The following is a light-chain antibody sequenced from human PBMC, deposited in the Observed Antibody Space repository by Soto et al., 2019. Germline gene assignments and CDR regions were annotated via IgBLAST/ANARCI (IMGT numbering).Light chain of an antibody. J-gene: IGKJ5*01. V-gene: IGKV3-15*01. CDR3: QQYDKWPIT. Sequence: EIVMTQSPATLSVSPGERATLSCWASQSITSNLAWYQQKPGQAPRLLIYGASTRATGIPARFSGSGSGTDFTLTISSLQSEDFAVYYCQQYDKWPITFGQGTRLEIK. CDR2: GAS. CDR1: QSITSN.